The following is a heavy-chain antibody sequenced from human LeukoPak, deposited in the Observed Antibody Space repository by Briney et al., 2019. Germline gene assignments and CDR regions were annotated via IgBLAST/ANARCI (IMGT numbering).Heavy chain of an antibody. CDR1: GFPFSDSW. Sequence: PGGSLRLSGAASGFPFSDSWMDWVRQAPGKGMEWVANIKQDGSEKHYADSVKGRFTISRYNTKTSLYLQMNSLRVEDTAVYYCAREDHSNYNYWGQGTLVTVSS. J-gene: IGHJ4*02. CDR3: AREDHSNYNY. CDR2: IKQDGSEK. D-gene: IGHD4-11*01. V-gene: IGHV3-7*01.